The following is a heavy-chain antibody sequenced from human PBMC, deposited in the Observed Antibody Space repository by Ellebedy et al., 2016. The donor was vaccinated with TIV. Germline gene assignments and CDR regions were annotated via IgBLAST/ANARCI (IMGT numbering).Heavy chain of an antibody. V-gene: IGHV3-15*07. J-gene: IGHJ4*02. CDR1: GFTFSNAW. CDR2: IKSKTDGGTT. D-gene: IGHD1-14*01. Sequence: PGGSLRLSCVASGFTFSNAWLTWVRQAPGKGLEWVGRIKSKTDGGTTDYAAPVKGRFTISRDDSKNTVYLQMDSLKTEDTAVYYCVTDPDGGPVDYWGQGTLVTVSS. CDR3: VTDPDGGPVDY.